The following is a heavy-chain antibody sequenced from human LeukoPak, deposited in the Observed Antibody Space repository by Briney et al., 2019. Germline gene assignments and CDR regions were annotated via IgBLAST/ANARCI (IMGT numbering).Heavy chain of an antibody. CDR2: ISNDGNNK. Sequence: PGGSLRLSCAASGFPFSSYGMHWVRQAPGKGLEWVAAISNDGNNKFYADSVKGRFTISRDNPKNTMNLQMNSLRAEDTAVYYCAKRGVEMATIYYMDVWGKGTAVT. V-gene: IGHV3-30*18. CDR3: AKRGVEMATIYYMDV. CDR1: GFPFSSYG. J-gene: IGHJ6*03. D-gene: IGHD5-24*01.